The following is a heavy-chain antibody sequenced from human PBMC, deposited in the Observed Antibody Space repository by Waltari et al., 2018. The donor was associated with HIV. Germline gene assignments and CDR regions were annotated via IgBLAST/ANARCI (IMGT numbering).Heavy chain of an antibody. J-gene: IGHJ4*02. CDR3: ARDKDSSGYHFDY. V-gene: IGHV4-31*03. D-gene: IGHD3-22*01. CDR2: IYYSVST. CDR1: GGSISSGGYS. Sequence: QVQLQESGPGLVKPSQTLSLTCTVSGGSISSGGYSWSWIRQHPGKGLEWIGYIYYSVSTYYNPSLKSRVTISVDTSKNQFSLKLSSVTAADTAVYYCARDKDSSGYHFDYWGQGTLVTVSS.